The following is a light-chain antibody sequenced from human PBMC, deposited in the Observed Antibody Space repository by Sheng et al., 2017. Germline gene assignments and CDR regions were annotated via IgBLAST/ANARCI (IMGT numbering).Light chain of an antibody. CDR2: DTS. CDR1: QDIANH. CDR3: QQYINVPPT. J-gene: IGKJ4*01. Sequence: DIQMTQSPSSLSASVGDRVTITCQASQDIANHLNWYQQKPGKAPKLLIYDTSNLETGVPSRFSGSGSRTDFTFTISSLQPEDIAIYFCQQYINVPPTFGGGTKVEIK. V-gene: IGKV1-33*01.